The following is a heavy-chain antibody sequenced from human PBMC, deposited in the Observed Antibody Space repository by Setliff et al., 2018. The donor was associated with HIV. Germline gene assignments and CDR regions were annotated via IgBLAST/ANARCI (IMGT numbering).Heavy chain of an antibody. V-gene: IGHV3-30*04. CDR1: GFTFRTYT. CDR3: ARDERYRGSPQYNWFDP. J-gene: IGHJ5*02. D-gene: IGHD1-1*01. CDR2: ISFDGSSK. Sequence: GGSLRLSCAASGFTFRTYTMHWIRQAPGKGLEWVAVISFDGSSKHYGDAVKGRFTISRDNSKNTLYLQMNSLRVEDTAMYYCARDERYRGSPQYNWFDPLGQGTLVTVSS.